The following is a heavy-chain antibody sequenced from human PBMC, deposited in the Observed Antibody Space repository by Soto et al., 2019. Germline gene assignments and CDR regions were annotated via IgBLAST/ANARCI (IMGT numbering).Heavy chain of an antibody. CDR1: GYTFTSYD. J-gene: IGHJ4*02. Sequence: GASVKVSCKASGYTFTSYDINWVRQATGQGLEWMGWMNANSGNTDYAQKLQGRVTMTTDTSTSTAYMELRSLRSDDTAVYYCARDRAVAGTGPVDYWGQGTLVTVSS. V-gene: IGHV1-18*01. CDR3: ARDRAVAGTGPVDY. CDR2: MNANSGNT. D-gene: IGHD6-19*01.